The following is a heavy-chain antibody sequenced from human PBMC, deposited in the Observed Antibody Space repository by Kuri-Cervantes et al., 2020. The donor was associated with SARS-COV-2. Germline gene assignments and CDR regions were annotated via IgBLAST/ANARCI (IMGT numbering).Heavy chain of an antibody. CDR1: GFTFSSYW. CDR3: AKGIAVATGYFDY. Sequence: GGSLRLSCAASGFTFSSYWMSWVRQAPGKGLEWVSSISSSSSYIYYADSVKGRFTISRDNAKNSLYLQMNSLRAEDTAVYYCAKGIAVATGYFDYWGQGTLVTVSS. J-gene: IGHJ4*02. CDR2: ISSSSSYI. D-gene: IGHD6-19*01. V-gene: IGHV3-21*04.